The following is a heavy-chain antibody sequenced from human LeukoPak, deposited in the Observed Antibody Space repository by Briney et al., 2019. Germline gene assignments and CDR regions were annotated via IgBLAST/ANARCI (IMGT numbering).Heavy chain of an antibody. CDR1: GFTFSSYA. CDR3: ARAYRGVDTAMATLGYFDF. Sequence: GSLRLSCAASGFTFSSYAMHWVRQAPGKGLEWVAVISYDGSNKYYADSVKGRFTISRDNSKNTLYLQMSSPRLEDTAVYYCARAYRGVDTAMATLGYFDFWGQGALVTVSS. D-gene: IGHD5-18*01. CDR2: ISYDGSNK. V-gene: IGHV3-30*04. J-gene: IGHJ4*02.